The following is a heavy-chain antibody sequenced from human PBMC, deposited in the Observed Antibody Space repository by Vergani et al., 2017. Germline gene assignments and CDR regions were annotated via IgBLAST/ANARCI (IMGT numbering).Heavy chain of an antibody. D-gene: IGHD3-3*01. Sequence: EVQLLESGGGLVQPGGSLRLSCAASGFTFSSYAMSWVRQAPGKGLEWVSAISGSGGSTYYADSGKGRFTISRDNSKNTLYLQMNSLRAEDTAVYYCAKDIAQLRFLAGFDPWGQGTLVTVSS. V-gene: IGHV3-23*01. CDR1: GFTFSSYA. J-gene: IGHJ5*02. CDR3: AKDIAQLRFLAGFDP. CDR2: ISGSGGST.